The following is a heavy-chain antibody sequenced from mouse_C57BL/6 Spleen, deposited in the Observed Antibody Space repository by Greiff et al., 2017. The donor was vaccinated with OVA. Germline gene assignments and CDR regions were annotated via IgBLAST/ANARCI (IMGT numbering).Heavy chain of an antibody. CDR1: GFSLSTFGMG. CDR3: ARKVYYGSSYQYFDV. Sequence: QVQLKESGPGILQPSQTLSLTCSFSGFSLSTFGMGVGWIRQPSGKGLEWLAHIWWDDDKYYNPALKSRPPISKDTSKNQEFIKIANVDTADTATYDCARKVYYGSSYQYFDVWGTGTTVTVSS. D-gene: IGHD1-1*01. J-gene: IGHJ1*03. V-gene: IGHV8-8*01. CDR2: IWWDDDK.